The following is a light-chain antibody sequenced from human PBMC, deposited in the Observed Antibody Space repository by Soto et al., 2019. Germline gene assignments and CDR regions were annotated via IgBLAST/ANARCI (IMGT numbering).Light chain of an antibody. V-gene: IGKV3-20*01. CDR2: GAS. Sequence: IVMTQSPATLSVSPGQRASLSCRASQSVSTTVAWYHQKPGQAPRLLIYGASSRATGISDRFSGSGSGTDFTLTISRLEPGDFAVYYCHQYDSSPTFGQGTRLEIK. CDR3: HQYDSSPT. CDR1: QSVSTT. J-gene: IGKJ5*01.